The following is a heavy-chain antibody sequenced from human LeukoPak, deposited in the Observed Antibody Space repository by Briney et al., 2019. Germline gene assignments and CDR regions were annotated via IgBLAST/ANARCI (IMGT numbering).Heavy chain of an antibody. V-gene: IGHV4-39*07. D-gene: IGHD6-19*01. Sequence: PSETLSLTCTVSGGSISSSSYYWGWIRQPPGKGLEWIGSIYYSGSTYYNPSLKSRVTISVDTSNNQFSLRLTSVTAADTAVYYCARETTLTGYRSGLGFNYWGQGTLVTVSS. J-gene: IGHJ4*02. CDR2: IYYSGST. CDR1: GGSISSSSYY. CDR3: ARETTLTGYRSGLGFNY.